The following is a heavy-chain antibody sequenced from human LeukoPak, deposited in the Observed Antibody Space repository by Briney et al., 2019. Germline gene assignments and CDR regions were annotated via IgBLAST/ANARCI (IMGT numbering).Heavy chain of an antibody. J-gene: IGHJ5*02. Sequence: GGSLRLSCAASGFTISDYWMTWVRQAPGKGLEWVANIKQDGVEKSYVDSVKGRFTISRDNANNSIFLQMNSLRVEDTAIYYCVRDGGTDWYDPGGKGTLVSVSS. CDR2: IKQDGVEK. CDR3: VRDGGTDWYDP. CDR1: GFTISDYW. D-gene: IGHD3-16*01. V-gene: IGHV3-7*01.